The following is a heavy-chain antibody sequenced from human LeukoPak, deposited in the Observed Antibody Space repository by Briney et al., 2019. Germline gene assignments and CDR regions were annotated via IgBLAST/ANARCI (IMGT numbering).Heavy chain of an antibody. Sequence: GGSLRLSCGASGFTFSSYWMSWVRQAPGKGLEWVANIKQDGSEKYYVDSVKGRFTISRDNAKNSLYLQMNSLRAEDTAVYYCARDPKDYYGSGKSDYWGQGTLVTVSS. CDR2: IKQDGSEK. CDR3: ARDPKDYYGSGKSDY. J-gene: IGHJ4*02. CDR1: GFTFSSYW. D-gene: IGHD3-10*01. V-gene: IGHV3-7*01.